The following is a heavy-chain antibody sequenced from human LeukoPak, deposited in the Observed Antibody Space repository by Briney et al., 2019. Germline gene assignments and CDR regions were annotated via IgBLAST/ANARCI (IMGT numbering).Heavy chain of an antibody. CDR3: ARRERYCSSTSCKDFDY. D-gene: IGHD2-2*01. V-gene: IGHV5-51*01. Sequence: GESLKISCKGSGYSFTSYWIGWVRQVPGKGLEWMGIIYPGDSDTRYSPSFQGQVTISADKSISTAYLQWSSLKASDTAMYYCARRERYCSSTSCKDFDYWGQGTLVTVSS. CDR1: GYSFTSYW. CDR2: IYPGDSDT. J-gene: IGHJ4*02.